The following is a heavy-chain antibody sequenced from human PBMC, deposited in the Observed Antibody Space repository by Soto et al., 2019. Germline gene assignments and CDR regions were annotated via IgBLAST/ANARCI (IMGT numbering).Heavy chain of an antibody. V-gene: IGHV1-3*01. J-gene: IGHJ4*02. Sequence: QVQLVQSGAEVKKPGASVKVSCKASGYTFTSYAMHWVRQAPGQRLEWMGWINAGNGNTKYSQKFQGRVTITRDTSASTAYMELSSRRSEDTAVYYCARGKGTIFGVVMGGAFDYWGQGTLVTVSS. CDR1: GYTFTSYA. CDR2: INAGNGNT. D-gene: IGHD3-3*01. CDR3: ARGKGTIFGVVMGGAFDY.